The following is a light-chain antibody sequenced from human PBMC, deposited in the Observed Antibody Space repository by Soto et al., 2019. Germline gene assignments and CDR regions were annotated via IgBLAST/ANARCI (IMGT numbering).Light chain of an antibody. CDR2: GAS. Sequence: EIELTQSPGTLSLSPGERATLSCRASQRLASNYLAWYQQRPGQAPRLLIYGASSRATGIPDRFSGSGSGTDFTLTISRLEPEDFAVYYCQQYGSSPPTFGQGTKVDIK. CDR3: QQYGSSPPT. J-gene: IGKJ1*01. V-gene: IGKV3-20*01. CDR1: QRLASNY.